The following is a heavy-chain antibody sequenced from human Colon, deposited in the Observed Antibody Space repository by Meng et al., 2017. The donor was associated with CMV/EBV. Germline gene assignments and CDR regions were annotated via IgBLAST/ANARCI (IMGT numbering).Heavy chain of an antibody. V-gene: IGHV3-74*01. J-gene: IGHJ4*02. CDR1: FSSYW. CDR2: INSAGSST. D-gene: IGHD3-22*01. Sequence: FSSYWMHWVRQAPGKGLVWVSRINSAGSSTSYADSVKGRFTISRDNAKNTLYLQMNSLRAEDTAVYYCARVGAFDYYDSSGYYYFDYWGQGTLVTVSS. CDR3: ARVGAFDYYDSSGYYYFDY.